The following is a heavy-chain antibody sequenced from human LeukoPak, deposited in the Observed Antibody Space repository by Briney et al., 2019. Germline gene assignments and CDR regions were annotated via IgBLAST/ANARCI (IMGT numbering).Heavy chain of an antibody. CDR1: GFTFSDAW. J-gene: IGHJ4*02. Sequence: PGGSLRLSCVASGFTFSDAWMSWVRQAPGKGLEWVGRIKSKFDGGTIDYGAPVKGRFSISRDDSRNTLYLQMNSLKTEDTAVYYCTTRRQDGCWGQGTLVTVS. CDR2: IKSKFDGGTI. CDR3: TTRRQDGC. V-gene: IGHV3-15*01. D-gene: IGHD6-25*01.